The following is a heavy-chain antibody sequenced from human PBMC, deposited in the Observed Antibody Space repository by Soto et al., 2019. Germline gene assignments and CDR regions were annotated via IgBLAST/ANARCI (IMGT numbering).Heavy chain of an antibody. CDR1: GFTFSSYA. Sequence: GGSLRLSCAASGFTFSSYAMHWVRQAPGKGLEWVAVISYDGSNKYYADSVKGRFTISRDNSKNTLYLQMNSLRAEDTAVYYCARDRGRGYYYYGMDVWGQGGTVTVSS. CDR2: ISYDGSNK. D-gene: IGHD3-10*01. J-gene: IGHJ6*02. V-gene: IGHV3-30-3*01. CDR3: ARDRGRGYYYYGMDV.